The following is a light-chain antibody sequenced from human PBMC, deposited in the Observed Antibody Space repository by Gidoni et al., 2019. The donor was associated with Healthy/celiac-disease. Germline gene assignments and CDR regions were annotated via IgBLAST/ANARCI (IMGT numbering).Light chain of an antibody. CDR1: KLGDKY. CDR3: QAWDSSSYV. CDR2: QDS. Sequence: SPGQTASITCSGDKLGDKYACWYQQKPGQSPVLVMYQDSKRPSGIPERFSGSNSGNTATLTISGTQAMDEADYYCQAWDSSSYVFGTGTKVTVL. V-gene: IGLV3-1*01. J-gene: IGLJ1*01.